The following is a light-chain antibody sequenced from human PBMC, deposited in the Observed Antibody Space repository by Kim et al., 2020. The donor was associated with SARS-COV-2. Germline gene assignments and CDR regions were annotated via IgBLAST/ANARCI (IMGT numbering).Light chain of an antibody. J-gene: IGKJ4*01. CDR3: QQYDNLSLT. V-gene: IGKV1-33*01. Sequence: SASVGDRVTITCQASQDIVNYLNWYQQKPGKAPKLLIYDTSNLQSGVPSRFSGSGSGTDFTFTISSLQPEDIATYYCQQYDNLSLTFGGGTKVEI. CDR1: QDIVNY. CDR2: DTS.